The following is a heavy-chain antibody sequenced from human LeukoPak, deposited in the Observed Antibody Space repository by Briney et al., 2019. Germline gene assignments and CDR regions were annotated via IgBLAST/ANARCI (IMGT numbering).Heavy chain of an antibody. V-gene: IGHV3-21*01. CDR2: ISSSSSYI. J-gene: IGHJ5*02. CDR3: ARDVENCSGGSCYSRNWFDP. CDR1: GFTFSSYS. D-gene: IGHD2-15*01. Sequence: PGGSLRLSCAASGFTFSSYSMNWVRQAPGKGLEWVSSISSSSSYIYHADSVKGRFTISRDNAKNSLYLQMNSLRAEDTAAYYCARDVENCSGGSCYSRNWFDPWGQGTLVTVSS.